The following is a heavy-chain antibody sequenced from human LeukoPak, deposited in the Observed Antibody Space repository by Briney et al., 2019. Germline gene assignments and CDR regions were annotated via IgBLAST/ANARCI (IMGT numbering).Heavy chain of an antibody. CDR2: ITGSGGST. Sequence: GGSLRLSCAASGFIFSNYAMSWVRQAPGKGLEWVSSITGSGGSTYYADSVKGRFTISRDNSKNSLYLQMNSLRAEDTAVYYCAKGPCRYDSSGYCNRYFDSWGQGTLATVSS. CDR1: GFIFSNYA. D-gene: IGHD3-22*01. CDR3: AKGPCRYDSSGYCNRYFDS. J-gene: IGHJ4*02. V-gene: IGHV3-23*01.